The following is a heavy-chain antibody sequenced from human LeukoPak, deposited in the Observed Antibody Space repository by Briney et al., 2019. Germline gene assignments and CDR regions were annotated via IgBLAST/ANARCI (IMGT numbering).Heavy chain of an antibody. CDR3: ARGRAAVGKFDS. V-gene: IGHV3-74*01. Sequence: GGSLRLSCAASGFTFSSYWMHWVRQAPGKGLVWVSRINSDGSSTTYADSVKGRFTISRDGAKNTVYLQMNSLRAEDTAVYYCARGRAAVGKFDSWGQGTLVAVSS. J-gene: IGHJ4*02. CDR1: GFTFSSYW. D-gene: IGHD6-13*01. CDR2: INSDGSST.